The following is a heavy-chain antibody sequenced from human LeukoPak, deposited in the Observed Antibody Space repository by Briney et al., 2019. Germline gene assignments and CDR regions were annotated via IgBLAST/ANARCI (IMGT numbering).Heavy chain of an antibody. J-gene: IGHJ4*02. CDR1: GFTFKNAW. Sequence: PGGSLRLSCAASGFTFKNAWMTWVRQGPEKGLEWVGRIKSKDDAGAIDYATPVKGRFTISRDDSENVLYLQMDSLKTEDTALYYCTVGRLGYYFESWGQGTLVTVSS. V-gene: IGHV3-15*01. CDR2: IKSKDDAGAI. D-gene: IGHD6-19*01. CDR3: TVGRLGYYFES.